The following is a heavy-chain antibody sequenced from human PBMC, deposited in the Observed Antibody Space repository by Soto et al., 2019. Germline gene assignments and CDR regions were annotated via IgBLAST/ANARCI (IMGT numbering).Heavy chain of an antibody. CDR1: GYTFTSYG. D-gene: IGHD4-17*01. CDR2: ISAYNGNT. V-gene: IGHV1-18*01. CDR3: ARDDYGDYVAYFQH. J-gene: IGHJ1*01. Sequence: ASVKVSCKASGYTFTSYGISWVRQAPGQGLEWMGWISAYNGNTNYAQKLQGRVTMNTDTSTSTAYMELRSLRSDDTAVYYCARDDYGDYVAYFQHWGQGTLVTVSS.